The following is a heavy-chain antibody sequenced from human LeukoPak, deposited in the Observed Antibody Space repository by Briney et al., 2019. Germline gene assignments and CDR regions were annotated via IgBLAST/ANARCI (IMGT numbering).Heavy chain of an antibody. CDR2: ISSSSSTI. D-gene: IGHD2-15*01. CDR3: ARVRCSGGSCYSDY. Sequence: GGSLRLSCAASGFTFSSYAMHWVRQAPGKGLEWVSYISSSSSTIYYADSVKGRFTISRDNAKNSLYLQMNSLRAEDTAVYYCARVRCSGGSCYSDYWGQGTLVTVSS. CDR1: GFTFSSYA. V-gene: IGHV3-48*04. J-gene: IGHJ4*02.